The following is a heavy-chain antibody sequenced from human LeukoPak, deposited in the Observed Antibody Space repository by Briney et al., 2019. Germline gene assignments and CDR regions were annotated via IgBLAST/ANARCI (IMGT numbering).Heavy chain of an antibody. CDR3: ARQDYGDYGRYYYGMDV. Sequence: GGSLRLSCAASGFTFSSYAMHWVRQAPGKGLEWVAVISYDGSNKYYADSVKGRFTISRDNSKNTLYLQMNSLRAEDTAVYYCARQDYGDYGRYYYGMDVWGQGTTVTVSS. V-gene: IGHV3-30-3*01. J-gene: IGHJ6*02. CDR1: GFTFSSYA. CDR2: ISYDGSNK. D-gene: IGHD4-17*01.